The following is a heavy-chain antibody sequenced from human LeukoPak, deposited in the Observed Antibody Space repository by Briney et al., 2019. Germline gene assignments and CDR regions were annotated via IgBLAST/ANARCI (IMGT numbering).Heavy chain of an antibody. V-gene: IGHV1-18*01. CDR2: INPYNGNT. CDR3: ARGIFGALDL. CDR1: GYTFPSHG. D-gene: IGHD3-16*01. Sequence: EASVKVSCKTSGYTFPSHGIDWVRQAAGQGLEWLGWINPYNGNTYYAQKVQGTVTMTTDTSATTAYIELRSLRSDDTVVYYCARGIFGALDLWGQGTMVTVSS. J-gene: IGHJ3*01.